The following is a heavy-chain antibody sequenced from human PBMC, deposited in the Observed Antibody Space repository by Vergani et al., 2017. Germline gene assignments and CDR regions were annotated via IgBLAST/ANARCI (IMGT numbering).Heavy chain of an antibody. CDR2: ISSSSSYI. Sequence: EVQLVESGGGLVQPGGSLRLSCAASGFTFSSYSMNWVRQAPGKGLEWVSSISSSSSYIYYADSVKGRFTISRDNAKNSLYLQMNSLRAEDTAVYYCARRATVYRGTKGGNWFDPWGQGTLVTVSS. J-gene: IGHJ5*02. CDR1: GFTFSSYS. CDR3: ARRATVYRGTKGGNWFDP. V-gene: IGHV3-21*01. D-gene: IGHD2-2*02.